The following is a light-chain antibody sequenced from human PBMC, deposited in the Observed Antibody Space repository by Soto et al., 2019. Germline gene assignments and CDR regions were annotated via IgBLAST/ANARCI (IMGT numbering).Light chain of an antibody. CDR1: SSDVGGYNY. Sequence: QSALTQPASVSGSPGQSITISCTGTSSDVGGYNYVSWYQHHPGKAPQLLIYQVSNRPSGVSDRFSGSKSGNTASLIISGLQAEDEGDYYCISYTRSSTYVFGSGTKVTVL. V-gene: IGLV2-14*01. CDR2: QVS. J-gene: IGLJ1*01. CDR3: ISYTRSSTYV.